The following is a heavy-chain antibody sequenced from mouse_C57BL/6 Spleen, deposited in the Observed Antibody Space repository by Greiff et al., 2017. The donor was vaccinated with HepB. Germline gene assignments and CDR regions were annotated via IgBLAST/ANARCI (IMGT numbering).Heavy chain of an antibody. J-gene: IGHJ1*03. CDR3: ARETAYYDSSRYWYIDV. D-gene: IGHD1-1*01. CDR1: GFTFSDYY. V-gene: IGHV5-16*01. CDR2: INYDGSST. Sequence: EVQGVESVGGLVQPGSSMKLSCTASGFTFSDYYMAWVRQVPEKGLEWVANINYDGSSTYYLDSLKSRFIISRDNAKNMLYLQMSSLKSEDTATYYCARETAYYDSSRYWYIDVWGTGTTVTVSS.